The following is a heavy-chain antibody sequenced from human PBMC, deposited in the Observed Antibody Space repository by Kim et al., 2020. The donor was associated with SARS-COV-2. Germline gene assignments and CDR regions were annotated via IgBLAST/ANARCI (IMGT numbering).Heavy chain of an antibody. D-gene: IGHD3-10*01. V-gene: IGHV4-34*01. Sequence: SETLSLTCAVYGGSFSGYYWTWIRQSPGKGLEWIAEINHSGRTNYNPSLKSRVTISLDMSKNQFSLKLRSVTASDTAVYYCARGVKGVVMVYTIFYFDF. CDR2: INHSGRT. CDR3: ARGVKGVVMVYTIFYFDF. J-gene: IGHJ4*01. CDR1: GGSFSGYY.